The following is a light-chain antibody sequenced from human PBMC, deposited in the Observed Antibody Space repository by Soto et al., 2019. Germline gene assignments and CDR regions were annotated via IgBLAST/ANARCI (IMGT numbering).Light chain of an antibody. CDR1: QSISSW. CDR2: KAS. V-gene: IGKV1-5*03. CDR3: QQYNSYPWT. Sequence: DLHMTQSPSTLSASVGDRVTITCRASQSISSWLAWYQQKPGKAPKLLIYKASSLESRVPSRFSGSGSGTEFTLTISSLQPDDFATYYCQQYNSYPWTFGQGTKV. J-gene: IGKJ1*01.